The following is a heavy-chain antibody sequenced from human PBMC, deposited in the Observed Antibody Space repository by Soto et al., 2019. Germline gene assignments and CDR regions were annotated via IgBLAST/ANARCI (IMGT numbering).Heavy chain of an antibody. Sequence: QVQLQESGPRLVKPSQTLSLTCTVSGGSTSSGGYYWSWIRQYPGKGLEWIGFVYYSGSTYYNPSLKSRVIISVDTSKKRFSLKLSSVTAADTAVYYCARDAALKWFDPWGQGTLVTVSS. D-gene: IGHD2-15*01. V-gene: IGHV4-31*03. CDR2: VYYSGST. CDR3: ARDAALKWFDP. J-gene: IGHJ5*02. CDR1: GGSTSSGGYY.